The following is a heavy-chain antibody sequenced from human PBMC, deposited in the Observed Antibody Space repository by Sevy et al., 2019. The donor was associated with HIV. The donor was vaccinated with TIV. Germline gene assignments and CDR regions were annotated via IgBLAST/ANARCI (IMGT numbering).Heavy chain of an antibody. Sequence: KISCKASGYTFSGYYMHWVRQAPGQGLEWMGWIKPNSGGTNYAQKFRDRVTVTRDTSISTAYMELSRLRSDDTAVYYCASLPGIAVAGSYYYYTMDVWGQGTTVTVSS. J-gene: IGHJ6*02. CDR2: IKPNSGGT. V-gene: IGHV1-2*02. CDR1: GYTFSGYY. D-gene: IGHD6-19*01. CDR3: ASLPGIAVAGSYYYYTMDV.